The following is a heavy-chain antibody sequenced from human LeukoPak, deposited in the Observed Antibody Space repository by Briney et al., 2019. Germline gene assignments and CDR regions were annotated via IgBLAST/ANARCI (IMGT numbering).Heavy chain of an antibody. V-gene: IGHV3-7*01. CDR2: LNEDGSEK. D-gene: IGHD6-19*01. J-gene: IGHJ4*02. CDR3: ARGGAGYYFDS. CDR1: GFNFRTKW. Sequence: GGSLRLSCAASGFNFRTKWMSWVRQPPGEGLEWVANLNEDGSEKYYVDSLKGRFTITRDNAENSLYLHMNSLRAEDTAVYYCARGGAGYYFDSWGQGTLLTVSS.